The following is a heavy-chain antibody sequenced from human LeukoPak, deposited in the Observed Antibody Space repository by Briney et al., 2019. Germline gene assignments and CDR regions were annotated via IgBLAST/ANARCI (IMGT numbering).Heavy chain of an antibody. CDR1: GGSIGSYY. CDR3: ARHGNWNVNWFDP. V-gene: IGHV4-4*09. Sequence: SETLSLTCSVSGGSIGSYYWSWIRQPPGKGLEWIGYIHTSGSTNYNPSLKSRVTISVDTSKNQFSLKLNSVPAADTAVYYCARHGNWNVNWFDPWGQGTLVTVSS. J-gene: IGHJ5*02. D-gene: IGHD1-20*01. CDR2: IHTSGST.